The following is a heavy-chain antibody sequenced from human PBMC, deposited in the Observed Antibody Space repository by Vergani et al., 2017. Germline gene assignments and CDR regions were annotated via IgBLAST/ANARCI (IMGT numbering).Heavy chain of an antibody. J-gene: IGHJ4*02. CDR1: GFTFNEFA. V-gene: IGHV3-9*01. Sequence: EVQLVESGGGLLQPGRSLRLSCAASGFTFNEFAMHWVRQAPGKGLEWVAGISWNGGIILYADSVKGRFNVSRDNGKKSLDLQMNDLRLEDTALYYCAKAGFDSPYSMSPFFEYWSQRLLVTVSS. CDR3: AKAGFDSPYSMSPFFEY. D-gene: IGHD4-11*01. CDR2: ISWNGGII.